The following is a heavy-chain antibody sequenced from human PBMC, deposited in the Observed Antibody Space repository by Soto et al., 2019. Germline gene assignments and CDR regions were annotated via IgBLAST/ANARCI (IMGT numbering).Heavy chain of an antibody. CDR3: TRHFTSATSYYYYYMDV. J-gene: IGHJ6*03. D-gene: IGHD4-4*01. V-gene: IGHV3-73*01. Sequence: EVQLVESGGGLVQPGGSLKLSCAASGFTFSGSAMHWVRQASGKGLEWVGRIRSKANSYATAYAASVKGRFTISRDDSKNTAYLQMNSLKTEDTAVYYCTRHFTSATSYYYYYMDVWGKGTTVTVS. CDR2: IRSKANSYAT. CDR1: GFTFSGSA.